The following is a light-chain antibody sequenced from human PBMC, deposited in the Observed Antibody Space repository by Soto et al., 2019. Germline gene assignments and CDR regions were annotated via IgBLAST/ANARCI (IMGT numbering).Light chain of an antibody. CDR1: QSVSSNF. CDR2: GAS. CDR3: QHYGPPRYT. V-gene: IGKV3-20*01. J-gene: IGKJ2*01. Sequence: EIVLTQSPGTLSLSPGERATLSCRASQSVSSNFLAWYQQKPGQPPRLLMYGASSRATSIPDRFSGSGSETDFTLTISRLEPEDFAVYYCQHYGPPRYTFGQGTKLEIK.